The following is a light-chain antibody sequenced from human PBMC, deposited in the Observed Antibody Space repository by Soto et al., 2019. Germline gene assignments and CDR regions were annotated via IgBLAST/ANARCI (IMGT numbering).Light chain of an antibody. CDR2: EVS. J-gene: IGLJ1*01. V-gene: IGLV2-23*02. Sequence: QSVLTQPASVSGSPGQSITISCTGTSSHVGTYNLVSWYQQYSGKAPKLMIYEVSKRPSGVSNRFSGPKSGNTASLTISGLQAEDEADYYCCSYAGTNTYVLGTGTKVTVL. CDR3: CSYAGTNTYV. CDR1: SSHVGTYNL.